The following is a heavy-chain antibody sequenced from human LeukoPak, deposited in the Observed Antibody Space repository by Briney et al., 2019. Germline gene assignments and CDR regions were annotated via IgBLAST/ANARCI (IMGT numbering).Heavy chain of an antibody. D-gene: IGHD3-9*01. CDR3: ARDRGYDILTGYRGDY. Sequence: GGSLRLSCAASGFTVSSNYMSWVRQAPGKGLEWVSVIYSGGSTYYADSVKGRFTISRDNSKNTLYLQMNSLRAEDTAVYYCARDRGYDILTGYRGDYWGQGTLVTVSS. CDR2: IYSGGST. CDR1: GFTVSSNY. V-gene: IGHV3-66*01. J-gene: IGHJ4*02.